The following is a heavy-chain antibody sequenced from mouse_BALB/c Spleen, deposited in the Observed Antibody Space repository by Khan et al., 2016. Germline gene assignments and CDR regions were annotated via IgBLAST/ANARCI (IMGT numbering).Heavy chain of an antibody. D-gene: IGHD4-1*01. J-gene: IGHJ1*01. CDR2: ISYDGSN. V-gene: IGHV3-6*02. Sequence: EVQLQESGPGLVKPSQSLSLTCSVTGYSITSGYYWNWIRQFPGNKLEWMGYISYDGSNNYNPSLKNRISITRDTSKNQFFLKLNSVTTEDTATYYCASNWEGWYFDVWGAVTTVTVSS. CDR1: GYSITSGYY. CDR3: ASNWEGWYFDV.